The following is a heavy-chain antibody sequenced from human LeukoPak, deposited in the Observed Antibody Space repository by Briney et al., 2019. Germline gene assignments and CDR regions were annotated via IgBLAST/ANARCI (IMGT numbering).Heavy chain of an antibody. J-gene: IGHJ4*02. CDR1: GYSFTSYW. D-gene: IGHD3-10*01. CDR2: IYPGDSDT. Sequence: GESLKISCKGSGYSFTSYWIGWVRQMPGKGLEWMGIIYPGDSDTRYSPPFQGQVTISADKSISTAYLQWSSLKASDTAMYYCARHYYGSGSSGQNDYWGQGTLVTVSS. CDR3: ARHYYGSGSSGQNDY. V-gene: IGHV5-51*01.